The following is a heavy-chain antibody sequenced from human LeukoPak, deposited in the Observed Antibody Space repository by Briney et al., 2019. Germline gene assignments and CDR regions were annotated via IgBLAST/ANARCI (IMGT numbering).Heavy chain of an antibody. J-gene: IGHJ1*01. CDR3: AKAPGIEVAICFQH. D-gene: IGHD3-22*01. CDR2: ISGSGGRT. Sequence: GGSLRLSCAASGFTFSSYAMSWVRQAPGRGLEWVSVISGSGGRTQYADSVKGRLTISRDNSKNTLYLQMISLRAEDTAVYYCAKAPGIEVAICFQHWGQGTLVTVSS. V-gene: IGHV3-23*01. CDR1: GFTFSSYA.